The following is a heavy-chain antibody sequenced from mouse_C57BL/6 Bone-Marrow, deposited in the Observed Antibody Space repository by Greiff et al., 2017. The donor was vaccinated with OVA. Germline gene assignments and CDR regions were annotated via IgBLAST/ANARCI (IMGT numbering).Heavy chain of an antibody. CDR1: GFTFSDYG. V-gene: IGHV5-15*01. CDR2: ISNLAYSI. Sequence: DVMLVESGGGLVQPGGSLKLSCAASGFTFSDYGLAWVRQAPRKGPEWVAFISNLAYSIYSADTVTGRFTISRENAKITLYLEMSNLRSEDTAMYYCARHAGYYGSSEAWFAYWGQGTLVTVSA. D-gene: IGHD1-1*01. J-gene: IGHJ3*01. CDR3: ARHAGYYGSSEAWFAY.